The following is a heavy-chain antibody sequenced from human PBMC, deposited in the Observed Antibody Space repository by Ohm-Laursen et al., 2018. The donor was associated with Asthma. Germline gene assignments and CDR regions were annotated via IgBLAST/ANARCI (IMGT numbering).Heavy chain of an antibody. CDR1: GFTFSSYS. CDR3: ARDPIEMATTYYFDY. J-gene: IGHJ4*02. V-gene: IGHV3-21*01. CDR2: ISSSSSYI. Sequence: SLRLSCTASGFTFSSYSMNWVRQAPGKGLEWVSSISSSSSYIYYADSVKGRFTISRDNAKNSLYLQMNSLRAEDTAVYYCARDPIEMATTYYFDYWGQGTLVTVSS. D-gene: IGHD5-24*01.